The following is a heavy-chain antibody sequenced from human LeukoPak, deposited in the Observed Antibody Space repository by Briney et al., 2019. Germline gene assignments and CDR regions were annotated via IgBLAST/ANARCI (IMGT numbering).Heavy chain of an antibody. CDR1: GFTVSTYY. J-gene: IGHJ4*02. D-gene: IGHD2-2*01. Sequence: GGSLRLSCAASGFTVSTYYITWVRQAPGKGLECVSVIYSGGSTYYSDSVRGRFTFSRNNSKNTLYLKLNSLRAKNTPLYYGARGLGYCTSTTCLLPFDYWGQGTLVTVSS. CDR2: IYSGGST. V-gene: IGHV3-53*01. CDR3: ARGLGYCTSTTCLLPFDY.